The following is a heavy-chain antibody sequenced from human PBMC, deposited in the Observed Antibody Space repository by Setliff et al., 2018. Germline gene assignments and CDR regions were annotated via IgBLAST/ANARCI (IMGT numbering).Heavy chain of an antibody. Sequence: SVKVSCKASGGTFSSYAISWVRQAPGQGLEWMGGIIPILGTANYAQKFQGRVTITTDESTSTAYMELSSLRSEDTAVYYCARSGGRCSGGSCPSGEYWGQGTLVTVSS. J-gene: IGHJ4*02. V-gene: IGHV1-69*05. CDR3: ARSGGRCSGGSCPSGEY. CDR1: GGTFSSYA. D-gene: IGHD2-15*01. CDR2: IIPILGTA.